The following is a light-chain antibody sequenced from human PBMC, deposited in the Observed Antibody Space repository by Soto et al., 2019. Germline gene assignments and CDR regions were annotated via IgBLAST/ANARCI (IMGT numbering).Light chain of an antibody. J-gene: IGKJ1*01. CDR2: DAS. CDR3: QELSNFSRWT. V-gene: IGKV3-11*01. CDR1: LSVSSY. Sequence: EIVLTQSPATLSLSPGERATLSCRASLSVSSYLAGYQQKPGQAPRLLIYDASNRATGIPARFSGSGSGTDFTLTISSLEPVFFTVYYCQELSNFSRWTVGQGT.